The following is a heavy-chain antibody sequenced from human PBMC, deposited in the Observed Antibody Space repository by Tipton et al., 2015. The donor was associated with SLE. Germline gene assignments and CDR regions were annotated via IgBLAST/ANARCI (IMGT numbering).Heavy chain of an antibody. Sequence: SLRLSCAASGFTFRSYEMNWVRQAPGKGLEWVSYISSSGSTIYYADSVKGRFTISRDNSKNTLYLQMNSLRAEDTAVYYCARSYGGKAAFDYWGQGTLVTVSS. J-gene: IGHJ4*02. CDR1: GFTFRSYE. CDR2: ISSSGSTI. CDR3: ARSYGGKAAFDY. D-gene: IGHD4-23*01. V-gene: IGHV3-48*03.